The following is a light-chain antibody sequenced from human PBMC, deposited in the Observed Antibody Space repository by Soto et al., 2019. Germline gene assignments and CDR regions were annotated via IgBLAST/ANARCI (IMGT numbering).Light chain of an antibody. CDR3: QQYHSPPVS. CDR1: QTVFRSSDNKNY. J-gene: IGKJ4*01. V-gene: IGKV4-1*01. Sequence: DIVMTQSPDSLAVSLGARATINCKSSQTVFRSSDNKNYLAWYQQKPGQPPKLLIYLASTRESGVPDRFSGSGSGTDFTLTISSLQAEDVATYNSQQYHSPPVSFGGGTKVEIK. CDR2: LAS.